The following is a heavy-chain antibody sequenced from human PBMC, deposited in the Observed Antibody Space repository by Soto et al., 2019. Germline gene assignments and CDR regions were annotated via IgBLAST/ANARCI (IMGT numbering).Heavy chain of an antibody. CDR2: IYTSGST. Sequence: QVQLQESGPGLVKPSETLSLTCTVSGGSISSYYWSWIRQPAAKGLEWMWRIYTSGSTNYNPSLKSRVTMSVDTSKNHFSLELSSVTAADTAVYYCARAREGSSSWYSYYGMDVWGQGTTVNVSS. J-gene: IGHJ6*02. D-gene: IGHD6-13*01. CDR1: GGSISSYY. V-gene: IGHV4-4*07. CDR3: ARAREGSSSWYSYYGMDV.